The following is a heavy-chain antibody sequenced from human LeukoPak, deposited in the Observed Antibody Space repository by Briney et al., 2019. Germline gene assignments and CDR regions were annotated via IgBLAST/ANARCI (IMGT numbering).Heavy chain of an antibody. CDR1: GYTFTSYG. V-gene: IGHV1-18*01. D-gene: IGHD5-12*01. CDR2: ISAYNGNT. J-gene: IGHJ6*02. CDR3: ARVVGGYDPEHYYYYGMDV. Sequence: GASVKVSCKASGYTFTSYGISWVRQAPGQGLEWMGWISAYNGNTNYAQKLQGRVTMTTDTSTSTAYMELRSLRSDDTAVYYCARVVGGYDPEHYYYYGMDVWGQGTTVTVSS.